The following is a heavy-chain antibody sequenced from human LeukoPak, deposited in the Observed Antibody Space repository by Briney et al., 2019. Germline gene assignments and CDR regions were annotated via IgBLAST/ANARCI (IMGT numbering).Heavy chain of an antibody. CDR1: GFTFSSYE. V-gene: IGHV3-53*01. J-gene: IGHJ4*02. CDR2: IYSDNT. CDR3: ARRAGAYSHPYDY. Sequence: GGSLRLSCAASGFTFSSYEMNWVRQAPGKGLEWVSFIYSDNTHYSDSVKGRFTISRDNSKNTLYLQMNSLRAEDTAVYYCARRAGAYSHPYDYWGQGTLVTVSS. D-gene: IGHD4/OR15-4a*01.